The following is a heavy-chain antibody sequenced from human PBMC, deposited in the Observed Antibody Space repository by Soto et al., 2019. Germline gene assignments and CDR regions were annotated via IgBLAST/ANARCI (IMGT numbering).Heavy chain of an antibody. V-gene: IGHV3-49*05. CDR3: PRQQLSHYYYYGMDV. Sequence: EVQLVESGGGLVKPGRSLRLSCTASGFTFGDYAMSWFRQAPGKGLEWVGFIRSKAYGGTTEYAASVKGRFTISRDDSKSIAYLQMNSLKTEDTAVYYCPRQQLSHYYYYGMDVWGQGTTVTVSS. D-gene: IGHD6-13*01. J-gene: IGHJ6*02. CDR2: IRSKAYGGTT. CDR1: GFTFGDYA.